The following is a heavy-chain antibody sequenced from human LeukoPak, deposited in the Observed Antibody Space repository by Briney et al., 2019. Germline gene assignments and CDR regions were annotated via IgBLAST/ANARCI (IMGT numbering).Heavy chain of an antibody. J-gene: IGHJ6*02. D-gene: IGHD2-15*01. Sequence: GSSVKVSCKASGGTFSSYAISWVRQAPGQGLEWMGRIIPILGIANYAQKFQGRVTITADKSTSTAYMELSSLRSEDTAVYYCARGGCSGDNCQSTRPTFLNYYHYGMDVWGQGTTVTVSS. CDR1: GGTFSSYA. CDR2: IIPILGIA. CDR3: ARGGCSGDNCQSTRPTFLNYYHYGMDV. V-gene: IGHV1-69*04.